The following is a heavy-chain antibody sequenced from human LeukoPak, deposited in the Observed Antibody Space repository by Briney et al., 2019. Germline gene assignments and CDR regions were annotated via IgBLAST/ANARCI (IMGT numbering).Heavy chain of an antibody. CDR3: ARGWGGYYYFDY. CDR2: ISTDGSNK. J-gene: IGHJ4*02. Sequence: PGRSLRLSCAASGFTFSSYGMHWVRQAPGKGLEWVAVISTDGSNKYTADSVKGRFTISRDNSKNTLFLQMNSLRAEDTAVYYCARGWGGYYYFDYWGQGTLVTVSS. D-gene: IGHD3-16*01. CDR1: GFTFSSYG. V-gene: IGHV3-30*03.